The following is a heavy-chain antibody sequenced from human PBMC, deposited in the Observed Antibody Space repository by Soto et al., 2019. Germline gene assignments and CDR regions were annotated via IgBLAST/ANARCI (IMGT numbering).Heavy chain of an antibody. V-gene: IGHV2-5*02. D-gene: IGHD5-12*01. CDR2: IYWDDDK. J-gene: IGHJ5*02. CDR3: AHMGDGSDDGDSALCDP. CDR1: GFSLSTSGVG. Sequence: QITLKESGPTLVKPTQTLTLTCTFSGFSLSTSGVGVGWIRQPPGKALEWLALIYWDDDKRYSPSLKSRLTITKEASKNQVVLTMTNMDPVDTATYYCAHMGDGSDDGDSALCDPWGQGTLVTVSS.